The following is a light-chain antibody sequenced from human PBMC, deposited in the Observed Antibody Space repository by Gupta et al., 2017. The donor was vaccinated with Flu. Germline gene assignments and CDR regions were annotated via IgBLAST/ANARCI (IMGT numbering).Light chain of an antibody. CDR2: QVS. V-gene: IGKV2-30*02. Sequence: ISCRSSRGLVHSDENTYLHWFQQRPRQSPRRLIYQVSYRDSGVPERISGSGSGTDFPLKISRVEAEDVGVYYCMQGAHWPWAFGQGTKVEIK. J-gene: IGKJ1*01. CDR3: MQGAHWPWA. CDR1: RGLVHSDENTY.